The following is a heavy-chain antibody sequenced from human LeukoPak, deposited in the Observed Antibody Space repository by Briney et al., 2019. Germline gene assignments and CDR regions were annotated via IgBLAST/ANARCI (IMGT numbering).Heavy chain of an antibody. J-gene: IGHJ4*02. V-gene: IGHV1-69*05. CDR1: GGTFSSYA. D-gene: IGHD2-2*01. Sequence: SVKVSCKASGGTFSSYAISWVRQAPGQGLEWMGRIIPIFGTANYAQKFQGRVTITTDESTSTAYMELSSLRSEDTAVYYCARGPPTLGYCTSTSCLLDYWGQGTLVTVSS. CDR2: IIPIFGTA. CDR3: ARGPPTLGYCTSTSCLLDY.